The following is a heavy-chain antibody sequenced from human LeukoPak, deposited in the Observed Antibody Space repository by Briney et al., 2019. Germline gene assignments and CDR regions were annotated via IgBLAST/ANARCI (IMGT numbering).Heavy chain of an antibody. Sequence: GGSLRLSCAASGFTFSSYSMNWVRQAPGKGLEWVSSISSSSSYIYYADSVKGRFTISRDNSKNTLYLQMNSLRAEDTAVYYCAKRMVRGVLDYWGQGTLVTVSS. CDR3: AKRMVRGVLDY. V-gene: IGHV3-21*04. J-gene: IGHJ4*02. CDR1: GFTFSSYS. CDR2: ISSSSSYI. D-gene: IGHD3-10*01.